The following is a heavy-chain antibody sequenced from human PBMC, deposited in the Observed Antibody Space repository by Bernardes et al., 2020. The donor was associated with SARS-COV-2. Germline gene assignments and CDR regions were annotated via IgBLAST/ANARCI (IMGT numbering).Heavy chain of an antibody. CDR3: ARLKQTGTSGYWFDP. J-gene: IGHJ5*02. CDR2: YYGGST. CDR1: GGSS. Sequence: SESLSLTCNVSGGSSWGLIRQPPGQVLECIGFYYGGSTYSNPSLKNRVTISVDTSKSQFSLKLSSVTAADTAIYYCARLKQTGTSGYWFDPWGQGTLVTVSS. D-gene: IGHD1-7*01. V-gene: IGHV4-39*01.